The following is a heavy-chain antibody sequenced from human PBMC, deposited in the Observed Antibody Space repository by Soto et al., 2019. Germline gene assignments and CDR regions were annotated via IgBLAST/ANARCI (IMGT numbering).Heavy chain of an antibody. D-gene: IGHD5-12*01. Sequence: QVQLVQSGAEVKKPGSSVKVSCKASGGTFSSYAISWVRQAPGQGLEWMGGIIPIFGTAKYAQKFQGRVTITADESTRTAYMELSSVRSEDTAVYYCASLLRGYSGTGDYWGQGTLVTVSS. V-gene: IGHV1-69*12. CDR1: GGTFSSYA. CDR2: IIPIFGTA. CDR3: ASLLRGYSGTGDY. J-gene: IGHJ4*02.